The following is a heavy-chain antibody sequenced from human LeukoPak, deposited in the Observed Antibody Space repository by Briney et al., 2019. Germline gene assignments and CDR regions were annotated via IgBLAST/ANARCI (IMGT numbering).Heavy chain of an antibody. D-gene: IGHD4-17*01. Sequence: ASVKVSCKASGYTFTGYYMHWVRQAPGQGLEWMGWINPNSGGTNYAQKFQGRVTMTRDASISTAYMELSRLGSDDTAVYYCARGVTTTIPPIYWGQGTLVTVSS. CDR2: INPNSGGT. V-gene: IGHV1-2*02. CDR1: GYTFTGYY. J-gene: IGHJ4*02. CDR3: ARGVTTTIPPIY.